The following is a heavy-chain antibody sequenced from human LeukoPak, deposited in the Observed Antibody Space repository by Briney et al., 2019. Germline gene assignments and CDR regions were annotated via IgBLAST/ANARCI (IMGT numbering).Heavy chain of an antibody. CDR2: IIPILGIA. CDR1: GGTFSSYA. D-gene: IGHD3-16*02. V-gene: IGHV1-69*04. CDR3: ARAARGVIVKGFDY. Sequence: ASVKVSGKASGGTFSSYAISWVRQAPGQGLEWMGRIIPILGIANYAQKFQGRVTITADKSTSTAYMELSSLRSEDTAVYYCARAARGVIVKGFDYWGQGTLVTVSS. J-gene: IGHJ4*02.